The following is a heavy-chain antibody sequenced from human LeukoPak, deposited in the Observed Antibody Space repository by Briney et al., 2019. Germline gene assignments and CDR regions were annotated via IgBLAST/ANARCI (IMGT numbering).Heavy chain of an antibody. CDR2: IYYSGST. CDR3: ARHVPGYYYDSSGPTGMDAFDI. J-gene: IGHJ3*02. D-gene: IGHD3-22*01. CDR1: GGSISSSSYY. Sequence: ASETLSLTCTVSGGSISSSSYYWGWILQPPGKGLEWIGSIYYSGSTYYNPSLKSRVTISVDTSKNQFSLKLSSVTAADTAVYYCARHVPGYYYDSSGPTGMDAFDIWGQGTMVTVSS. V-gene: IGHV4-39*01.